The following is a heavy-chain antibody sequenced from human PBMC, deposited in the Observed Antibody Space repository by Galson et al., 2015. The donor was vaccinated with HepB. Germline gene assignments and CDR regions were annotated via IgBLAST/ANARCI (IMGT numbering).Heavy chain of an antibody. CDR3: ATDRHGSGSYYNYHYYGMDV. Sequence: SVKVSCKVSGYTLTELSMHWVRQAPGKGLEWMGGFDPEDGETIYAQKFQGRVTMTEDTSTDTAYMELSSLRSEDTAVYYCATDRHGSGSYYNYHYYGMDVWGQGTTVTVSS. CDR2: FDPEDGET. D-gene: IGHD3-10*01. V-gene: IGHV1-24*01. CDR1: GYTLTELS. J-gene: IGHJ6*02.